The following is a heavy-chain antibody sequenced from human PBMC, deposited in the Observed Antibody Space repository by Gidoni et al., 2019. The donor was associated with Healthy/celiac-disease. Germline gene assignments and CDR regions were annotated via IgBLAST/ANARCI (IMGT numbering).Heavy chain of an antibody. CDR1: GVTLSSSA. V-gene: IGHV1-58*02. D-gene: IGHD6-13*01. Sequence: QMQLVQSGPEVKKPGTSVKVSCKDSGVTLSSSAMQWVRQARGQRLEWIGWSVVGSGNTNYAQKFQERVTITRDMSTSTAYMELSSLRSEDTAVYYCAAVDYSSSWFGIDVWGQGTTVTVSS. CDR3: AAVDYSSSWFGIDV. J-gene: IGHJ6*02. CDR2: SVVGSGNT.